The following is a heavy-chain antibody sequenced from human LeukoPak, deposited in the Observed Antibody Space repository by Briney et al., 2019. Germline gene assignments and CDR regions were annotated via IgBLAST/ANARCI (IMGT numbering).Heavy chain of an antibody. J-gene: IGHJ4*02. CDR1: GFTFSNYA. CDR3: AKPARTDYADY. D-gene: IGHD1-14*01. Sequence: GGSLRPSCAASGFTFSNYAMNWVRQAPGKGLEWVSAISGSGGSTYADSVKGRFTISRDNSKNTLYLQMNSLRPEDTAVYYCAKPARTDYADYWGQGTLVTVSS. V-gene: IGHV3-23*01. CDR2: ISGSGGST.